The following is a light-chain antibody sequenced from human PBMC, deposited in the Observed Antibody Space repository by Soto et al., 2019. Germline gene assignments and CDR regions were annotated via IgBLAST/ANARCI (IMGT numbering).Light chain of an antibody. V-gene: IGKV1-5*03. J-gene: IGKJ3*01. CDR2: KAS. CDR1: QSISGW. Sequence: DIQMTQSPSTLSASVGDRVTITCRASQSISGWLAWYQQKPGKAPKLLIYKASSLESGVPSRFSGSGSGTEFTLTISHLQPDDFATSYCQQYYSLVTFGPGTKVDIK. CDR3: QQYYSLVT.